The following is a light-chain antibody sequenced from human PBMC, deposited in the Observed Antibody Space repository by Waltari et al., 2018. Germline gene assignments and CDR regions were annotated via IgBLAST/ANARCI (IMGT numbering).Light chain of an antibody. V-gene: IGKV1-33*01. CDR3: QQHDNSPFT. Sequence: DIQMTQSPSSLSASVGDRVTITCRASQGISNWLAWYQQKPGKAPKLLIYRASNLETGVPSRFGGSGSGTDFTLTISSLQPEDIATYYCQQHDNSPFTFGPGTKLDIK. J-gene: IGKJ3*01. CDR2: RAS. CDR1: QGISNW.